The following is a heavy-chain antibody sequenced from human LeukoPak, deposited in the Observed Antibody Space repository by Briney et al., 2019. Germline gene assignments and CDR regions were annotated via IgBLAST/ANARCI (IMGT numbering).Heavy chain of an antibody. CDR3: ARQRTAPPIYEYYGMDV. Sequence: SETLSLTCTVSGGSISSYYWSWIRQPPGKGLEWIGYIYYSGSTNYNPSLKSRVTISVDTSKTHFSLRLSSVTAADTAVYYCARQRTAPPIYEYYGMDVWGHGTTVTVSS. D-gene: IGHD3-9*01. CDR2: IYYSGST. CDR1: GGSISSYY. J-gene: IGHJ6*02. V-gene: IGHV4-59*08.